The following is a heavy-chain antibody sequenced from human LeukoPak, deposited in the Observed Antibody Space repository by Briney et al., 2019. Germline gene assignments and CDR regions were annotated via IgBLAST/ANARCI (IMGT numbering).Heavy chain of an antibody. CDR2: IVVGSGNT. CDR3: ARKRY. V-gene: IGHV1-58*01. J-gene: IGHJ4*02. CDR1: GFTFTXSA. Sequence: XVSCKASGFTFTXSAVQWVRQARGQRLEWIGWIVVGSGNTNYAQKFQERVTITRDMSTSTAYMELSSLRSEDTAVYYCARKRYWGQGTLVTVSS.